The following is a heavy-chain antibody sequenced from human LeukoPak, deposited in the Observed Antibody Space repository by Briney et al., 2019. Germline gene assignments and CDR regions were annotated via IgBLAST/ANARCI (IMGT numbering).Heavy chain of an antibody. V-gene: IGHV1-69*13. CDR2: IIPIFGTA. J-gene: IGHJ5*02. D-gene: IGHD6-13*01. CDR1: GGTFSSYA. CDR3: AREWRPEAAAGNRANWFDP. Sequence: SVKVSCKASGGTFSSYAISWVRQAPGQGLELMGGIIPIFGTANYAQKFQGRVTITADESTSTAYMELSSLRSEDTAVYYCAREWRPEAAAGNRANWFDPWGQGTLVTVSS.